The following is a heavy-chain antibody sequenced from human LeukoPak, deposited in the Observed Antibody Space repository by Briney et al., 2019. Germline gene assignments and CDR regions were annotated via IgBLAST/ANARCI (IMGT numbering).Heavy chain of an antibody. V-gene: IGHV4-34*01. CDR3: ARSRVVAAAAVGYYYYYGMDV. CDR1: GGSFSGYY. J-gene: IGHJ6*02. D-gene: IGHD2-15*01. Sequence: PSETLSLTCAVYGGSFSGYYWSWIRQPPGKGLDWIGEINHSGSTNYNPSLKSRVTISVDTSKNQFSLTLSSVTAADTAVYYCARSRVVAAAAVGYYYYYGMDVWGQGTTVSVSS. CDR2: INHSGST.